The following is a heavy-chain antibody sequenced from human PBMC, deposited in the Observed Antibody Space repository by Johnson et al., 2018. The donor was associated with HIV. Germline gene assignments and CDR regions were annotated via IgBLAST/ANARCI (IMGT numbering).Heavy chain of an antibody. V-gene: IGHV3-30*18. J-gene: IGHJ3*02. Sequence: QVQLVESGGGVVQPGRSLRLSCAASGFTFSSYGMHWVRQAPGKGLEWVAVISYDGSQKYYGDSVKGRFTISRDNAKNSLYLQMNSLRAEDTAVYYCAKDLSIAARPAAFDIWGQGTMVTVSS. CDR1: GFTFSSYG. D-gene: IGHD6-6*01. CDR2: ISYDGSQK. CDR3: AKDLSIAARPAAFDI.